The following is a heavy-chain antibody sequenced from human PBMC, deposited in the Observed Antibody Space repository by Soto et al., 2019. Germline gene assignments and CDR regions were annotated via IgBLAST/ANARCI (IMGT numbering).Heavy chain of an antibody. Sequence: GGSLRLSCAASGFTVSSHYMTWVRQAPGKGPEWVSVIYSGGNAYYADSVKGRFTISRDNSKNTLYLQMNTLRAEDTAVYYCAGPGIDCWGQGTLVTVSS. CDR1: GFTVSSHY. CDR2: IYSGGNA. CDR3: AGPGIDC. J-gene: IGHJ4*02. V-gene: IGHV3-66*01.